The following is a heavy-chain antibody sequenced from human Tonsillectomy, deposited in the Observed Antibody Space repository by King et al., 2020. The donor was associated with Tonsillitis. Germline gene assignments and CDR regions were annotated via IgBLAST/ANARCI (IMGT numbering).Heavy chain of an antibody. CDR1: GFTFSNYS. D-gene: IGHD7-27*01. CDR2: ISSTSTTI. V-gene: IGHV3-48*01. Sequence: VQLVESGGGLVQPGGSLRLSCAASGFTFSNYSMNWVRQAQGKGLEWVSYISSTSTTIHYADSVKGRFTLSRDNAKSSVYLQMNSLRAEDTAVYYCASELGDSWGQGTLVTVSS. CDR3: ASELGDS. J-gene: IGHJ4*02.